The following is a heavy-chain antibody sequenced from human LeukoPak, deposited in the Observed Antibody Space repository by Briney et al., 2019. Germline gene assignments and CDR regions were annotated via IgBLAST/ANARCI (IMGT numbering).Heavy chain of an antibody. Sequence: SETLSLTCTVSGGSISSSSYYWGWIRQPPGKGREWVGSIYYSGSTYYNPSLKSRVTISVDTSKNQFSLKLSSVTAADTAVYYCAVLRGNWGPYYYMDVWGKGTTVTVSS. V-gene: IGHV4-39*01. CDR2: IYYSGST. D-gene: IGHD7-27*01. CDR3: AVLRGNWGPYYYMDV. J-gene: IGHJ6*03. CDR1: GGSISSSSYY.